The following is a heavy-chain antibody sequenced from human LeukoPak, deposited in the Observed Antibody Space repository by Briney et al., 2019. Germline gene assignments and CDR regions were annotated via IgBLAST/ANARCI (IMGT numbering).Heavy chain of an antibody. CDR1: RYTFSSYD. V-gene: IGHV1-8*01. CDR2: MNPNTGNT. J-gene: IGHJ5*02. D-gene: IGHD3-22*01. CDR3: ARLSQPPDDYGSGGYFYPGS. Sequence: ASVKVSCKGYRYTFSSYDINWVRQAPGQGLEWMGWMNPNTGNTDYAPKFQGRVTMTRDTSISTAYMELRGLRSEDTAVYYCARLSQPPDDYGSGGYFYPGSWGQGTRVTVSS.